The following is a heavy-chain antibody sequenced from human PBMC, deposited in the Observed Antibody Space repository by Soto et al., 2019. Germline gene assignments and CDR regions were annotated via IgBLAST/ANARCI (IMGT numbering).Heavy chain of an antibody. CDR2: INSDGSST. J-gene: IGHJ6*02. D-gene: IGHD3-3*01. Sequence: RSLSCAASGFTFSSYWMHWVRQAPGKGLVWVSRINSDGSSTSYADSVKGRFTISRDNAKNTLYLQMNSLRAEDTAVYYCARESADYDFWSGYYLNYYYGIDVWGQGPTVTVYS. CDR3: ARESADYDFWSGYYLNYYYGIDV. V-gene: IGHV3-74*01. CDR1: GFTFSSYW.